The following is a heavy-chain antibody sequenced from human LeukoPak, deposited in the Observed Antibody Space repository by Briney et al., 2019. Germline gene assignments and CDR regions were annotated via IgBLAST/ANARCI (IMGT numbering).Heavy chain of an antibody. CDR1: GYTFTSYG. V-gene: IGHV1-18*01. D-gene: IGHD4-11*01. CDR3: ARGYPWHSNYYYGMDV. J-gene: IGHJ6*02. CDR2: TSAYNGNT. Sequence: ASVKVSCKASGYTFTSYGISWVRQAPGQGLEWMGWTSAYNGNTNYAQKLQGRVTMTTDTSTSAAYMELRSLRSDDTAVYYCARGYPWHSNYYYGMDVWGQGTTVTVSS.